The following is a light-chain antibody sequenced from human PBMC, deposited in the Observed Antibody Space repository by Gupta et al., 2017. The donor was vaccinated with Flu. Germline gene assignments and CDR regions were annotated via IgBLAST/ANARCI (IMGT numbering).Light chain of an antibody. Sequence: PSILSAYVGARVTITCRANQSSSSWLAWYQQTPGKAPKLLIYKASSLEGGVPSRFSGIGSGTEFTLTISSLQPDDFATYYCQQYNSYPWAFGQGTKVEIK. CDR3: QQYNSYPWA. V-gene: IGKV1-5*03. J-gene: IGKJ1*01. CDR2: KAS. CDR1: QSSSSW.